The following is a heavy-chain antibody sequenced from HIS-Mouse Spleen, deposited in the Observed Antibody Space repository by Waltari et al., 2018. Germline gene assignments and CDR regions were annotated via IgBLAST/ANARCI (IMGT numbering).Heavy chain of an antibody. CDR1: GGSISSSSYH. CDR3: ARHNLNYWYFDL. Sequence: QLQLQESGPGLVKPSETLSLTCTVPGGSISSSSYHWGWNRQPPGKGLEWIGSIYYSGSTYYNPSLKSRVTISVDTSKNQFSLKLSSVTAADTAVYYCARHNLNYWYFDLWGRGTLVTVSS. CDR2: IYYSGST. V-gene: IGHV4-39*01. J-gene: IGHJ2*01.